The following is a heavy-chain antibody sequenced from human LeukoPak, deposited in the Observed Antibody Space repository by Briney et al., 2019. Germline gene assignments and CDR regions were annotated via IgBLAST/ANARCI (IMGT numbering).Heavy chain of an antibody. CDR1: GFTVSSNY. Sequence: GGSLRLSCAASGFTVSSNYMSWVRQAPGKGLEWVSVIFGGEGTYYADSVKGRFIISRDSSKNTMYLQMNSLRAEDTAIYYCAKELMYYYGSGYDYGIDVWGQGTTVTVSS. V-gene: IGHV3-53*01. CDR2: IFGGEGT. J-gene: IGHJ6*02. CDR3: AKELMYYYGSGYDYGIDV. D-gene: IGHD3-10*01.